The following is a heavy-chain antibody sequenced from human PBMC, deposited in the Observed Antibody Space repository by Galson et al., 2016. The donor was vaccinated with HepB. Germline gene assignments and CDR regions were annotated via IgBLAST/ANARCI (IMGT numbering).Heavy chain of an antibody. CDR1: GFTFSSYG. D-gene: IGHD6-19*01. CDR3: AKAWPVSGFDY. CDR2: ISYDGNSQ. V-gene: IGHV3-30*18. Sequence: SLRLSCAASGFTFSSYGMHWVRQAPGKGLEWVAVISYDGNSQHYADSVKGRFTISRDNSNNTLYLQMNSLTADDTALYYCAKAWPVSGFDYWGQGTLVTGS. J-gene: IGHJ4*02.